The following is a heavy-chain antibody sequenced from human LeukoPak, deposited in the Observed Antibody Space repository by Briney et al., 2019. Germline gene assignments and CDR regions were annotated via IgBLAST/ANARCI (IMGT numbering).Heavy chain of an antibody. CDR3: ARGLGSSSWYGGDAFDI. Sequence: SETLSLTCAVYGGSFSGYYWSWIRQPPGKGLEWIGEINHSGSTNYNPSLKSRVTISVDTSKNQFSLKLSSVTAADSAVYYCARGLGSSSWYGGDAFDIWGQGTMVTVSS. J-gene: IGHJ3*02. D-gene: IGHD6-13*01. CDR2: INHSGST. CDR1: GGSFSGYY. V-gene: IGHV4-34*01.